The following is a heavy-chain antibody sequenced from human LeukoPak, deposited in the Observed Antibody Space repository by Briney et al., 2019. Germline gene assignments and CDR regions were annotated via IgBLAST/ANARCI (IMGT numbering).Heavy chain of an antibody. V-gene: IGHV3-11*01. Sequence: GGSLRLSCVACGFSFSDYYMSWIRQAPGRGLEWISYISGSGSDLYYADSVKGRFTISRDNANDSLYLQMNSLRAEDTAVYYCARSIGYYYTMDVWGQGTTVTVSS. CDR1: GFSFSDYY. J-gene: IGHJ6*02. CDR2: ISGSGSDL. D-gene: IGHD3-22*01. CDR3: ARSIGYYYTMDV.